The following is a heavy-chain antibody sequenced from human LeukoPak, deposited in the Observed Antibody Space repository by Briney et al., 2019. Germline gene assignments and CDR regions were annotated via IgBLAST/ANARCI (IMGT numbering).Heavy chain of an antibody. V-gene: IGHV4-34*01. CDR3: ARGRYYHVGVAFDI. Sequence: SETLSLTCAVYGGSFSGYYWSWIRQPPGKGLEWIGGINHSGSTNYNPSLKSRVTISVDTSKNQFSLKLSSVTAADTAVYYCARGRYYHVGVAFDIWGQGTMVTVSS. CDR2: INHSGST. D-gene: IGHD2/OR15-2a*01. J-gene: IGHJ3*02. CDR1: GGSFSGYY.